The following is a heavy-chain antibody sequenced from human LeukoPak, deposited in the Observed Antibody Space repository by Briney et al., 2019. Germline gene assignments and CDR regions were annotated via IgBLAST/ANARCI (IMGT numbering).Heavy chain of an antibody. CDR3: AKDRPNYHESNGHYYRLNGDS. CDR1: GFTFNIYA. J-gene: IGHJ5*01. D-gene: IGHD3-22*01. Sequence: GGSLRLSCAASGFTFNIYAMSWVRQAPGKGLEWVSSSTSSGDVTFYADSVKDRFTISRDNSKNPLYLQMSRLRAEDTAVYYCAKDRPNYHESNGHYYRLNGDSWGQGTLVTVSS. CDR2: STSSGDVT. V-gene: IGHV3-23*01.